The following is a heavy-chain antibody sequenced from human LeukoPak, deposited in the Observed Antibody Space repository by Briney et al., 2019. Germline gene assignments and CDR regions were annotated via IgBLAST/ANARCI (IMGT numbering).Heavy chain of an antibody. CDR1: GFSFNGYA. Sequence: PGGPLRLSCEGSGFSFNGYAMSWVRQAPGKGLEWVAVTGGSDDNTHYADSVKGRFSISRDTSENRLFLQMNSLRPDDSALYYCTKDLMTGFSSGWYLAYWGQGTLVTVSS. V-gene: IGHV3-23*01. CDR2: TGGSDDNT. J-gene: IGHJ4*02. CDR3: TKDLMTGFSSGWYLAY. D-gene: IGHD6-19*01.